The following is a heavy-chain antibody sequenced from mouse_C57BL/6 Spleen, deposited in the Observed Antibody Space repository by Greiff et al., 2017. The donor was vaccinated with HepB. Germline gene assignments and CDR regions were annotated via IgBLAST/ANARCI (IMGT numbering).Heavy chain of an antibody. V-gene: IGHV1-26*01. CDR3: AYTTGYAMDY. CDR2: INPNNGGT. D-gene: IGHD6-1*01. Sequence: EVQLQQSGPELVKPGASVKISCKASGYTFTDYYMNWVKQSHGKSLEWIGDINPNNGGTSYNQKFKGKATLTVDKSSSTAYMELRSLTSEDSAVYDCAYTTGYAMDYWGQGTSVTVSS. J-gene: IGHJ4*01. CDR1: GYTFTDYY.